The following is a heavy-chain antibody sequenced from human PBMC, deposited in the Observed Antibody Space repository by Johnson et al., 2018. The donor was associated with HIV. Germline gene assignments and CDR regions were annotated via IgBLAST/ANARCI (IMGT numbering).Heavy chain of an antibody. CDR1: GFTFCSYA. Sequence: QMLLVESGGGVVQPGRSLRLSCAASGFTFCSYAMHWVRQAPGKGLEWVAVISYDGSNKYYADSVKGRFTISRDNSKNTLYLQMNRLRAEDTAVYYCARDNFGGLNAFDIWGQGTMVTVSS. D-gene: IGHD3-10*01. V-gene: IGHV3-30-3*01. CDR3: ARDNFGGLNAFDI. J-gene: IGHJ3*02. CDR2: ISYDGSNK.